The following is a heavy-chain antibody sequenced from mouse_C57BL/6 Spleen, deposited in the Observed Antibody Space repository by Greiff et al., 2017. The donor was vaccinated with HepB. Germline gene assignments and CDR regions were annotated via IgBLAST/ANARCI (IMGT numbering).Heavy chain of an antibody. CDR1: GYTFTDYE. J-gene: IGHJ2*01. D-gene: IGHD2-2*01. V-gene: IGHV1-15*01. CDR3: TRAVRSYFDY. Sequence: LQESGAELVRPGASVTLSCKASGYTFTDYEMHWVKQTPVHGLEWIGAIDPETGGTAYNQKFKGKAILTADKSSSTAYMELRSLTSEDSAVYYCTRAVRSYFDYWGQGTTLTVSS. CDR2: IDPETGGT.